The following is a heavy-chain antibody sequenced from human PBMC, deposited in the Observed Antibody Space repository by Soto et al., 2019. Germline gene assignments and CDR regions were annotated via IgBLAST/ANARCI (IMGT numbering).Heavy chain of an antibody. J-gene: IGHJ5*02. CDR3: ARVIGGLNENWFDP. CDR1: GGSVSSGSYY. Sequence: SETLSLTCTVSGGSVSSGSYYWSWIRQPPGKGLEWIGYIYYSGSTNYNPSLKSRVTISVDTSKNQFSLKLSSVTAADTAVYYCARVIGGLNENWFDPWGQGTLVTVSS. V-gene: IGHV4-61*01. CDR2: IYYSGST. D-gene: IGHD2-15*01.